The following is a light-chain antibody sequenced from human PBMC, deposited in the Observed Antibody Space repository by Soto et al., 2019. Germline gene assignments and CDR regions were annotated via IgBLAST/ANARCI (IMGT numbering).Light chain of an antibody. CDR2: AAS. Sequence: AIQVTQSPSSLSASVGDRVTITCRTSQGIRSGLGWYQQKPGKVPKLLIYAASTLQSGVPSRFSGSGSGRDFTLTISSLQPEDFATYYCLLDYAYFWSFGQGTKVEIK. CDR1: QGIRSG. J-gene: IGKJ1*01. V-gene: IGKV1-6*01. CDR3: LLDYAYFWS.